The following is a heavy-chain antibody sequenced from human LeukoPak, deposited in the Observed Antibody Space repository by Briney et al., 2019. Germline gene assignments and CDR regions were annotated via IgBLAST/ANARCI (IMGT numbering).Heavy chain of an antibody. D-gene: IGHD5-18*01. CDR1: GFTFSSYS. Sequence: GGSLRLSCANSGFTFSSYSMNWVRQAPGKGLEWVSSISSGSKYIYNADSVKGRFTFSRDNAKRSLYLQMNSLRVEDTAVYYCARALSYSYGSMDFWGQGTLVIVSS. J-gene: IGHJ4*02. CDR3: ARALSYSYGSMDF. CDR2: ISSGSKYI. V-gene: IGHV3-21*01.